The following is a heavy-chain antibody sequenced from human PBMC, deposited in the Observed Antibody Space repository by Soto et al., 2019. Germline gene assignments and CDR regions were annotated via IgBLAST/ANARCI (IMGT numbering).Heavy chain of an antibody. CDR1: GFSLSNARMG. D-gene: IGHD6-19*01. CDR3: ARITLSGWYGITIDY. CDR2: IFSTDEK. V-gene: IGHV2-26*01. J-gene: IGHJ4*02. Sequence: SGPTLVNPTETLTLTCTVSGFSLSNARMGVSWIRQPPGKALEWLAHIFSTDEKSYSTSLKSRLTISKDTSKSQVVLTMTNMDPVDTATYYCARITLSGWYGITIDYWGQGTLVTVSS.